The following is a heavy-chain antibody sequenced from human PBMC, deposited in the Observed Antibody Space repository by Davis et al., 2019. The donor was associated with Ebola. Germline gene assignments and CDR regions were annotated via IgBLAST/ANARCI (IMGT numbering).Heavy chain of an antibody. Sequence: HTGGSLRLSCAASGFTFSNYYMHWVRQAPGKGLEWVARIKTDGSTRRYADSVKDRFTISRDNTKNTLDLQMNSLRGEDTAVYYCVRDTSHQLLHWLYYFYGMDVWGQGTTVTVSS. V-gene: IGHV3-74*01. CDR1: GFTFSNYY. CDR2: IKTDGSTR. CDR3: VRDTSHQLLHWLYYFYGMDV. D-gene: IGHD2-2*01. J-gene: IGHJ6*02.